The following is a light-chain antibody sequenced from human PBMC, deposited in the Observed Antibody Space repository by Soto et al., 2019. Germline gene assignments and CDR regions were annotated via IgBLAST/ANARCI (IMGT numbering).Light chain of an antibody. J-gene: IGLJ1*01. V-gene: IGLV2-8*01. CDR2: EVN. Sequence: ALTQPPSASWSPGQSVSISCTGTSIDVGGYNYVSWYQQHPGKAPKLMIYEVNKRPSGVPDRFAGSKSGNTASLTFSGLQAEDEADYYCSSYAGSSNVFGTGTKVTLL. CDR3: SSYAGSSNV. CDR1: SIDVGGYNY.